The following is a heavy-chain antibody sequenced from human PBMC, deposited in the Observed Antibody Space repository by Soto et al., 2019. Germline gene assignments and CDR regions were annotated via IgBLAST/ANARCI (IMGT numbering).Heavy chain of an antibody. CDR1: GGSISSISNHY. J-gene: IGHJ6*02. CDR3: ATQGFGVLHGLVDV. Sequence: QVQLQESGPGLVKPSETLSLTCTVSGGSISSISNHYCSWIRQPPGKGLEWIGYISYSGYTSYNHPLKSRLIISVDTSQNQVSLNLASVTAADTAVYYCATQGFGVLHGLVDVWGQGTTVTVSS. D-gene: IGHD3-10*01. CDR2: ISYSGYT. V-gene: IGHV4-59*08.